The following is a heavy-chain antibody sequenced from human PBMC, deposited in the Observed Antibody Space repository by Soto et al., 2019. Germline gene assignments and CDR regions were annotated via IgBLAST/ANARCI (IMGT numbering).Heavy chain of an antibody. J-gene: IGHJ6*02. CDR1: GGTFSSYA. V-gene: IGHV1-69*12. CDR3: ARVGVVVAATHRNDYYYGMDV. CDR2: IIPIFGTA. Sequence: QVQLVQSGAEVKKPGSSVKVSCKASGGTFSSYAISWVRQAPGQGLEWMGGIIPIFGTANYAQKFQGRVTITADESTXXAXMXXSSLRSEDTAVYYCARVGVVVAATHRNDYYYGMDVWGQGTAVTVSS. D-gene: IGHD2-15*01.